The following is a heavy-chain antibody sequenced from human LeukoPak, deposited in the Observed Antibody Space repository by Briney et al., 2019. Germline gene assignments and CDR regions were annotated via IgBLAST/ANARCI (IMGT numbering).Heavy chain of an antibody. Sequence: GGSLRLSCAASGFIFSHYGMHWVRQAPGKGLEWLAFIWYDGRNKYYADSVKGRFTISRDDSKNTLYLQMDSLRPEDTAVYYCAKDAQSLGYFYYYMDVWGKGTTVTVSS. CDR1: GFIFSHYG. J-gene: IGHJ6*03. CDR2: IWYDGRNK. V-gene: IGHV3-30*02. CDR3: AKDAQSLGYFYYYMDV.